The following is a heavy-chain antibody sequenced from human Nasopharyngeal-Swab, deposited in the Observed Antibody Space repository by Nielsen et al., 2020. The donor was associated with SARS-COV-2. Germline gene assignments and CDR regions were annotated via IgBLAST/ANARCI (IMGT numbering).Heavy chain of an antibody. CDR2: INHSGST. J-gene: IGHJ6*03. CDR3: ARVKVRRSGWFLVDYYYMDV. D-gene: IGHD6-19*01. Sequence: WIRQPPGKGLEWIGEINHSGSTNYNPSLKSRVTISVDTSKNQFSLKLSSVTAADTAVYYCARVKVRRSGWFLVDYYYMDVWGKGTTVTVSS. V-gene: IGHV4-34*01.